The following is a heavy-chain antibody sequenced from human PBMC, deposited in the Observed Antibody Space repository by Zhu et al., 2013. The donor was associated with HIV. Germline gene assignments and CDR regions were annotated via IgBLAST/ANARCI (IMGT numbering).Heavy chain of an antibody. V-gene: IGHV1-18*01. CDR2: ISAHNGKT. CDR3: ARDWDGDYDNAIEYLQH. J-gene: IGHJ1*01. Sequence: QVQLVQSGAEVKKPGASVKVSCKASGYTFTNYGISWARQAPGQGLEWMGWISAHNGKTNYEEKFEGRVTMTTDTSTSTAYMDLRSLRSEDTAVYYCARDWDGDYDNAIEYLQHWGQGTQVIVSS. CDR1: GYTFTNYG. D-gene: IGHD4-17*01.